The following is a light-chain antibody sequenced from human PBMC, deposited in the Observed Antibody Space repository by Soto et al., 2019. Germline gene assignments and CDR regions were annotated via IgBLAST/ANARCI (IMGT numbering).Light chain of an antibody. V-gene: IGKV3-11*01. Sequence: EIALTQSPATLSLSPGERVTLSCRASQSISSSLAWYRQKGGQAPRLLIYDASNRATGIPARFSGGGSGTDFTLTISSLEPEDSAVYYCQQQRAFGPGTKVDV. CDR1: QSISSS. CDR2: DAS. CDR3: QQQRA. J-gene: IGKJ3*01.